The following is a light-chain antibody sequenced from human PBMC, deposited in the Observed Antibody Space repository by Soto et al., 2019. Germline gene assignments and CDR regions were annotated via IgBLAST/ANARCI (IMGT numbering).Light chain of an antibody. CDR2: RDI. V-gene: IGLV1-47*01. J-gene: IGLJ2*01. Sequence: QSVLTQPPSASGTPGQRVTISCSGSSSNIGNNHVYWYQQLPGTAPKLLIYRDIQRPSGVPDRFSGSRSGTSASLAISGLRFEDEADYHCAAWDGSLSGVVFGGGTKLTVL. CDR1: SSNIGNNH. CDR3: AAWDGSLSGVV.